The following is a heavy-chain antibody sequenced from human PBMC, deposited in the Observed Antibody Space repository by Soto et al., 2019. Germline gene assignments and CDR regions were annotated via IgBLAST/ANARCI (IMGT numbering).Heavy chain of an antibody. J-gene: IGHJ5*02. CDR1: GFTFSTSW. CDR2: IKEDGTII. Sequence: GGSLRLSCVVSGFTFSTSWMTWVRQVPGKGLEWVANIKEDGTIIYSVDSVKDRLTISRDNAKNSLYLQMNSLRVEDTAVYFCARNGWTAFDLWGQGTLVTVSS. D-gene: IGHD2-2*03. V-gene: IGHV3-7*04. CDR3: ARNGWTAFDL.